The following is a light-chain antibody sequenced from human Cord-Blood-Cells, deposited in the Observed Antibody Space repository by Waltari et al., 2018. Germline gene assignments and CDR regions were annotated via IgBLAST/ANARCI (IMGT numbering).Light chain of an antibody. CDR2: WAS. V-gene: IGKV4-1*01. J-gene: IGKJ1*01. CDR1: QRVLYSSNNKNY. CDR3: QQYYSTPWT. Sequence: DIVMTQSPDSLAVSLGERATINCKSSQRVLYSSNNKNYLDWYQQNSGQPPKRLIYWASTRESGVPDRFSCSGYGTDFTLTISSLQAEDVAVYYCQQYYSTPWTFGQGTKVEIK.